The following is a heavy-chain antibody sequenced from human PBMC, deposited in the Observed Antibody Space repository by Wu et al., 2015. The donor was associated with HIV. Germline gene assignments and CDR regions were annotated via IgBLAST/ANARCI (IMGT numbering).Heavy chain of an antibody. CDR1: GYNFTTYF. J-gene: IGHJ3*02. CDR2: INPSGSSA. D-gene: IGHD2-2*01. Sequence: QVQLVQSVAEVREPGASMKVSCKASGYNFTTYFLHWVRQAPGQGLEWMGIINPSGSSASYAQKFQGRVTMTTDMSRRTLYMELSSLTPDDAAVYYCARPATFEALDIVGAGDDAHRLF. V-gene: IGHV1-46*01. CDR3: ARPATFEALDI.